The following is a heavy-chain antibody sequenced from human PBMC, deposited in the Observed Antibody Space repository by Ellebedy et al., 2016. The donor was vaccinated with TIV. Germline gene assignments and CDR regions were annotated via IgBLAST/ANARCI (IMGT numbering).Heavy chain of an antibody. Sequence: GGSLRLSCAASGFSFRNYWMGWVRQAPGKGLEWVANIYQDGREKYYVDSVKGQFTISRDNAKNSLYLQLNSLRVEDTAVYYCARRGSYGDYAVQVNNWFDRWGQGTLVTV. CDR2: IYQDGREK. CDR1: GFSFRNYW. D-gene: IGHD4-17*01. CDR3: ARRGSYGDYAVQVNNWFDR. J-gene: IGHJ5*02. V-gene: IGHV3-7*01.